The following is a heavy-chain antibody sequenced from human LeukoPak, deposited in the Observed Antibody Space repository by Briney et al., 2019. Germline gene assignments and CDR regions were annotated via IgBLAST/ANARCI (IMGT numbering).Heavy chain of an antibody. CDR2: IFYSGTT. Sequence: PSETLSLTCTVSGGATSSSNYYWAWIRQPPGKGLEWVGSIFYSGTTHYNPSLKSRVTISVDTSKNQFSLNLSSVTAADTAVYYCARLSNYGGHSGDGYWGQGTLVTVSS. J-gene: IGHJ4*02. CDR1: GGATSSSNYY. V-gene: IGHV4-39*01. D-gene: IGHD4-23*01. CDR3: ARLSNYGGHSGDGY.